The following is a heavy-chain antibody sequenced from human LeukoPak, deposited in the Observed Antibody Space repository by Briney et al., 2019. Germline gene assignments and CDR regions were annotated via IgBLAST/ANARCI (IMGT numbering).Heavy chain of an antibody. Sequence: GGSLRLSCAASGFTFSSYAMSWVRQAPGKGLEWVSAISGSGGSTYYADSVKGRFTISRDNSKNTLYLQMNSLRAEGTAVYYCAKVRTGIAAAAADYWGQGTLVTVSS. CDR1: GFTFSSYA. CDR2: ISGSGGST. CDR3: AKVRTGIAAAAADY. D-gene: IGHD6-13*01. V-gene: IGHV3-23*01. J-gene: IGHJ4*02.